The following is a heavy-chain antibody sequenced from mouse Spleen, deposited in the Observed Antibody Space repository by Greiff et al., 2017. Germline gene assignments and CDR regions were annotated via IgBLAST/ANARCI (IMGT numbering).Heavy chain of an antibody. Sequence: QVQLQQSGAELVRPGASVTLSCKASGYTFTDYEMHWVKQTPVHGLEWIGAIDPETGGTAYSQKFKGKAILTADKSSSTAYMELRSLTSEDSAVYYCTRYYYGSSYDYWGQGTTLTVSS. V-gene: IGHV1-15*01. CDR1: GYTFTDYE. D-gene: IGHD1-1*01. CDR2: IDPETGGT. J-gene: IGHJ2*01. CDR3: TRYYYGSSYDY.